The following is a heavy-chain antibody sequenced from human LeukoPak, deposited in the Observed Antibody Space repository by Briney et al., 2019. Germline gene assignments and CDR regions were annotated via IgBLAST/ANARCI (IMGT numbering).Heavy chain of an antibody. D-gene: IGHD3-22*01. CDR3: ARGGLSSRKDPWFDP. V-gene: IGHV3-7*03. CDR1: GFTFSSYW. CDR2: INHNGNVN. J-gene: IGHJ5*02. Sequence: GGSLRLSCAASGFTFSSYWMNWARQAPGKGLEWVASINHNGNVNYYVDSVKGRFTISRDNAKNSLYLQMSNLRAEDTAVYYCARGGLSSRKDPWFDPWGQGTLVTVSS.